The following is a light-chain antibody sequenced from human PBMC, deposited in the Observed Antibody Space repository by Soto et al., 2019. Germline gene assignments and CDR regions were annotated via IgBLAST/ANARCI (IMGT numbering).Light chain of an antibody. CDR2: GAS. V-gene: IGKV3-15*01. CDR1: QRVISS. Sequence: EIVLTQSPGTLSLSPGERATLSCRASQRVISSSLAWYQQKPGQSPRLLISGASSRATGIPARFSGSGSGTEFTLTISSLQSEDSAVYFCQQYNNWPRTFGQGTKV. J-gene: IGKJ1*01. CDR3: QQYNNWPRT.